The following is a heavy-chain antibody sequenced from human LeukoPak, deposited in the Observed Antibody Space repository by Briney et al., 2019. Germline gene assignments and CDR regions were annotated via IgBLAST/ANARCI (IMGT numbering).Heavy chain of an antibody. CDR1: GFTFSSYA. J-gene: IGHJ4*02. Sequence: PGGSLRLSCAASGFTFSSYAMSWVRQAPGKGLEWVSAISGSGGSTYYADSVKGRFTFSRDNSKNTLYLQMNSLRAEDTAVYYRAKDRGYSFDYWGQGTLVTVSS. D-gene: IGHD5-18*01. V-gene: IGHV3-23*01. CDR3: AKDRGYSFDY. CDR2: ISGSGGST.